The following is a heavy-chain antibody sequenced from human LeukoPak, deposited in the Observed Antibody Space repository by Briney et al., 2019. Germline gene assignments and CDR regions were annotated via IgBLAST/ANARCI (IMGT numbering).Heavy chain of an antibody. CDR3: ARDRRVYAFDI. Sequence: PGGSLRLSCAASGLTVSSNYMSWVRQAPGKGLEWVSVIYSGGSTYYADSVKGRFTISRDNSKNTLYLQMNSLRAEDTAVYYCARDRRVYAFDIWGQGTMVTVSS. CDR2: IYSGGST. J-gene: IGHJ3*02. D-gene: IGHD2-8*01. V-gene: IGHV3-53*01. CDR1: GLTVSSNY.